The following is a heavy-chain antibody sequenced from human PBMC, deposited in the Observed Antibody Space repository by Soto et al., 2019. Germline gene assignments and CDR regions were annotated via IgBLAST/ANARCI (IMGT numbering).Heavy chain of an antibody. CDR1: GGTFTTYT. Sequence: QVQLVQSGAEVRKPGSSVKVSCKTSGGTFTTYTIYWVRQAPGQGLEWMERVIPLFGTTKYAQNFQDRVTITAEESTSTAYLELSSLRSEDTAVYYCARRLDDRADAAFDVWGEGTAVTVSA. D-gene: IGHD6-25*01. CDR2: VIPLFGTT. CDR3: ARRLDDRADAAFDV. V-gene: IGHV1-69*18. J-gene: IGHJ3*01.